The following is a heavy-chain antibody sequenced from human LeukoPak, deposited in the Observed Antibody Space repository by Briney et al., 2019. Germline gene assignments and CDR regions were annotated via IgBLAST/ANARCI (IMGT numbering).Heavy chain of an antibody. CDR2: IYHSGDT. J-gene: IGHJ4*02. Sequence: KASETLSLTCIVSGYSITSGYYWGWIRQPPGKGLEWIGSIYHSGDTYYNPSLKSRVTISVDTSKNQFSLKLDSVTAADTAVYYCAKGTSSGWYYLDYWGQGTLVTVSS. CDR1: GYSITSGYY. CDR3: AKGTSSGWYYLDY. D-gene: IGHD6-19*01. V-gene: IGHV4-38-2*02.